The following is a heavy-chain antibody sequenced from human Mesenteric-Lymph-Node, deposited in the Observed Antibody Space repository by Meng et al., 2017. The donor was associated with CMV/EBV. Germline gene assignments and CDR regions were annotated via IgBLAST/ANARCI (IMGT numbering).Heavy chain of an antibody. Sequence: GESLKISCAASGFTFDDYGMSWVRQAPGKGLEWVSGINWNGGRTYYADSVKGRFTISRDNSKNTVSLQMNSLRTEDTAIYYCAKDGGRSNTWYGAEVDYWGQGTLVTVSS. CDR2: INWNGGRT. J-gene: IGHJ4*02. CDR3: AKDGGRSNTWYGAEVDY. V-gene: IGHV3-20*04. D-gene: IGHD6-13*01. CDR1: GFTFDDYG.